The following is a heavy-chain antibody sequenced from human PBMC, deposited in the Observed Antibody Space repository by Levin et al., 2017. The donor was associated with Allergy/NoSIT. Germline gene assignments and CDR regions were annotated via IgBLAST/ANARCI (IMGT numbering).Heavy chain of an antibody. J-gene: IGHJ4*02. CDR2: TYYRTKWYS. Sequence: SQTLSLTCAISGDSVSRNSAAWNWIRQSPSRGLEWLGRTYYRTKWYSDYAVPVKSRITINPDTSKNQFSLQLNSVSPDDTAVYYCARSSGWYIDLYYFEFWGQGTLVTVSS. CDR3: ARSSGWYIDLYYFEF. CDR1: GDSVSRNSAA. V-gene: IGHV6-1*01. D-gene: IGHD6-19*01.